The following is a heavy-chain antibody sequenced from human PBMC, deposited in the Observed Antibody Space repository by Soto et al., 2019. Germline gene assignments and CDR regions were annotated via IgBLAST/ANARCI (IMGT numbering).Heavy chain of an antibody. CDR3: GHTIPPRIFDY. CDR2: IYWDDDK. Sequence: QITLKESGPTLVKPTQTLTLTCTFSGFSLSTSGVGVGWIRQPPGKALEYLALIYWDDDKRYSPSLESRLTITKDTSKNQVVLTMTNMDPVDTATYYGGHTIPPRIFDYWGQGTLVTVSS. CDR1: GFSLSTSGVG. D-gene: IGHD2-2*02. J-gene: IGHJ4*02. V-gene: IGHV2-5*02.